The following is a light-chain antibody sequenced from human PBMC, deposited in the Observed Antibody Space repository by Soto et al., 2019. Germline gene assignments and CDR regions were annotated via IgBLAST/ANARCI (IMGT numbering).Light chain of an antibody. Sequence: QSVLTQPPSASGTPGQRVTLSCSGSSSNIGSNYVYWYQQLPGTAPKLLIYRSNQRPSGVPDRFSGSKSGTSASLAISGLGSEDEADYYCAAWDDSLSSVLFGGGTKLTVL. V-gene: IGLV1-47*01. CDR3: AAWDDSLSSVL. CDR1: SSNIGSNY. CDR2: RSN. J-gene: IGLJ2*01.